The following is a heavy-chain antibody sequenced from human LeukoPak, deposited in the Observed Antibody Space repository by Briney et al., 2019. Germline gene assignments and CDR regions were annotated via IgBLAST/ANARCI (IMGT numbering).Heavy chain of an antibody. D-gene: IGHD3-10*01. CDR3: ARDLKGSGSLFTFFDY. Sequence: GGPLRLSCAASGFTFSSYEMNWVRQAPGKGLEWVSYISSSGSTIYYADSVKGRFTISRDNAKNSLYLQMNSLRAEDTAVYYCARDLKGSGSLFTFFDYWGQGTLVTVSS. V-gene: IGHV3-48*03. J-gene: IGHJ4*02. CDR1: GFTFSSYE. CDR2: ISSSGSTI.